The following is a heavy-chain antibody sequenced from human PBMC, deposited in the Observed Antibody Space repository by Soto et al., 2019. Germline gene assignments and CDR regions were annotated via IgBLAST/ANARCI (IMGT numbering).Heavy chain of an antibody. CDR3: ARAYYDFFSRLPYYYYYGMDL. Sequence: QVQLQQWGAGLLKPSETLSLTCAVYGGSFSGYYWPWLRQPPGKWLGWIGEIKHRGSTNYNPSLKRRVTISVDTSTNQFSLKLSCVTAADTAVYYCARAYYDFFSRLPYYYYYGMDLWGQGATVTVT. CDR2: IKHRGST. J-gene: IGHJ6*02. CDR1: GGSFSGYY. D-gene: IGHD3-3*01. V-gene: IGHV4-34*01.